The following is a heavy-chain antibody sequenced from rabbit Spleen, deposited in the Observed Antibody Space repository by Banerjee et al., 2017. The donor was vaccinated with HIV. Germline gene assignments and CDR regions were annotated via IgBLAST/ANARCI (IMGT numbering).Heavy chain of an antibody. Sequence: QEQLEESGGDLVKPGASLTLTCTASGFSFSSRYCVCWVRQAPGKGLEWIACIYVGSSANTYYASWAKGRFSMSRTSSTTVTLQMTSLTAADTATYLCARDLVAVIGWNFSLWGQGTLVTVS. CDR3: ARDLVAVIGWNFSL. J-gene: IGHJ4*01. V-gene: IGHV1S45*01. CDR2: IYVGSSANT. CDR1: GFSFSSRYC. D-gene: IGHD1-1*01.